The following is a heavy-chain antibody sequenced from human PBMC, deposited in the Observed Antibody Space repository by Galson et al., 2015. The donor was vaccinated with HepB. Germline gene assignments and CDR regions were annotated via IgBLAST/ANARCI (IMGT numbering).Heavy chain of an antibody. D-gene: IGHD1-26*01. CDR3: AKGGNSGSYGFDY. Sequence: SLRLSCAASGFTFSNYAMHWVRQAPGMGLEWVAVISYDGTNKYYADSVKGRFTISSDNYKNTLYLQMNSLRAEDTAVYYCAKGGNSGSYGFDYWGQGTLVTVSS. CDR1: GFTFSNYA. CDR2: ISYDGTNK. J-gene: IGHJ4*02. V-gene: IGHV3-30*04.